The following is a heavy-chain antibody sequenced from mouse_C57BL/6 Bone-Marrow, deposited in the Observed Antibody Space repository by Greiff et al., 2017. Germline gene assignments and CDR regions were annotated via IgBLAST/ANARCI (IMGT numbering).Heavy chain of an antibody. CDR2: SRNKANDYTT. Sequence: EVKLVESGGGLVQSGRSLRLSCATSGFTFSDFYMEWVRQAPGTGLEWIAASRNKANDYTTEYSASVKGRFIVSRDTSQSILYLQMNALRAEDTAIYYCARDAPYYGSSLNYFDYWGQGTTLTVSS. CDR3: ARDAPYYGSSLNYFDY. J-gene: IGHJ2*01. V-gene: IGHV7-1*01. D-gene: IGHD1-1*01. CDR1: GFTFSDFY.